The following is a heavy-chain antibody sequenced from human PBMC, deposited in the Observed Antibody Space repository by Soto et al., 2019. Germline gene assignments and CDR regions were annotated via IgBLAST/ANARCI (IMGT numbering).Heavy chain of an antibody. CDR2: INHSGIT. V-gene: IGHV4-34*01. J-gene: IGHJ4*02. D-gene: IGHD3-22*01. Sequence: QVQIQQWGAGLLKPAETLSLSCAVYGGSFSDYYWSWIRQSPEKGLEWIGEINHSGITNYSPPLKSRVTMSVDTSKNQFSLKLTSVTAADTALYYCARFPFDSNDWTNPRYFDIWGQGTLVTVSS. CDR3: ARFPFDSNDWTNPRYFDI. CDR1: GGSFSDYY.